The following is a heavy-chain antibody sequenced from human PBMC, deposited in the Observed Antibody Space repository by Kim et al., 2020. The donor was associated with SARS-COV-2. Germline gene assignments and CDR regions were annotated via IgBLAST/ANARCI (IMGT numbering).Heavy chain of an antibody. Sequence: YDPAAVKGRLTISRDNYKNTLYLKMNSLRAEDTAVYYCARGFDYGDTFDYWGQGTLVTVSS. CDR3: ARGFDYGDTFDY. D-gene: IGHD4-17*01. V-gene: IGHV3-53*01. J-gene: IGHJ4*02.